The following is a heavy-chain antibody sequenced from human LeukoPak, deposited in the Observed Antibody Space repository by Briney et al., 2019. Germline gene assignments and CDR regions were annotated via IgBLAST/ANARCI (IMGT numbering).Heavy chain of an antibody. J-gene: IGHJ4*02. V-gene: IGHV3-30*03. CDR1: GFTFSSYG. Sequence: PGGSLRLSCAASGFTFSSYGMHWVRQAPGKGLEWVAVISYDGSNKYYADSVKGRFTISRDNSKNTLYLQMNSLRAEDTAVYYCARADYGDYVEYWGQGTLVTVSS. CDR2: ISYDGSNK. CDR3: ARADYGDYVEY. D-gene: IGHD4-17*01.